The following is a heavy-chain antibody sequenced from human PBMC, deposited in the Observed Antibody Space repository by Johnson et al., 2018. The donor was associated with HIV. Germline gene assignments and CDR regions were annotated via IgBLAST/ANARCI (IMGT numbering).Heavy chain of an antibody. CDR3: AKVGGGGFDI. J-gene: IGHJ3*02. Sequence: VQLVESGGGLVETGGSLRLSCAASGFTFSSYAMSWVRQAPGKGLEWVSTISNSGGDTYYADSVKGRFTISRDNSKNTLYLQMNGLRADDTAVYYCAKVGGGGFDIWGQGTMVTVCS. CDR1: GFTFSSYA. D-gene: IGHD2-15*01. V-gene: IGHV3-23*04. CDR2: ISNSGGDT.